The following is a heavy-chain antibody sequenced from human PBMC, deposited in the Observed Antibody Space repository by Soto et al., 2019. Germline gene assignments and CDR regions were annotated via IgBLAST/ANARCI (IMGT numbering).Heavy chain of an antibody. CDR2: IIPIFGTA. Sequence: SVKVSCNASVVTFSSYAISWVRQAPGQGLEWMGGIIPIFGTANYAQKFQGRVTITADKSTSTAYMELSSLRSEDTAVYYCASESTTVGPLGYWGQGTLVTVSS. D-gene: IGHD4-17*01. J-gene: IGHJ4*02. V-gene: IGHV1-69*06. CDR1: VVTFSSYA. CDR3: ASESTTVGPLGY.